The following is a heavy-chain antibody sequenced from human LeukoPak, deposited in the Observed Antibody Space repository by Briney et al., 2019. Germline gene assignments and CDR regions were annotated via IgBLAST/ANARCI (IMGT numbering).Heavy chain of an antibody. D-gene: IGHD2-2*01. Sequence: GGSLRLSCAASGFTFSSYAMSWVRQAPGKGLEWVSAISGSGGSTYYADSVKGRFTISRDNSKNTLYLQMNSLRAEDTAVYYCAKGSSTWYYYYYYMDVWGKGTTVTVSS. V-gene: IGHV3-23*01. J-gene: IGHJ6*03. CDR2: ISGSGGST. CDR1: GFTFSSYA. CDR3: AKGSSTWYYYYYYMDV.